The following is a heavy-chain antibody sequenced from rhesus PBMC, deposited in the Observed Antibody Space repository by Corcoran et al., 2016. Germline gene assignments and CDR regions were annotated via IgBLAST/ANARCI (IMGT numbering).Heavy chain of an antibody. CDR1: GGSISDDYY. D-gene: IGHD6-25*01. Sequence: QVQLQESGQGLVKPSETLSLTCAVSGGSISDDYYWSWIRQPPGKGLEWIWYIYGSGGGTNYKPSLKTRVTISIESSKNQFSLKMSSVTAADTGVDYCASPIAAVRYYFDYLGQGVLVTVSS. J-gene: IGHJ4*01. CDR2: IYGSGGGT. CDR3: ASPIAAVRYYFDY. V-gene: IGHV4-106*01.